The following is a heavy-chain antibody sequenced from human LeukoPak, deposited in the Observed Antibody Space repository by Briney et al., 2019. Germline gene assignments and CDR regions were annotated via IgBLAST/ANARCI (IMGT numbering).Heavy chain of an antibody. D-gene: IGHD3-10*01. CDR2: ISGSGGST. V-gene: IGHV3-23*01. J-gene: IGHJ4*02. Sequence: GGSLRLSCAASGFTFSSYWMYWVRQAPGKGLEWVSAISGSGGSTYYADSVKGRFTISRDNSKNTLYLQMNSLRAEDTAVYYCAKDKGGYYGSGSYPDYWGQGTLVTVSS. CDR3: AKDKGGYYGSGSYPDY. CDR1: GFTFSSYW.